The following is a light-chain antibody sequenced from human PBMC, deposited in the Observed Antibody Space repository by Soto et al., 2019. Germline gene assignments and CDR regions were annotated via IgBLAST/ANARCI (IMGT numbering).Light chain of an antibody. V-gene: IGLV1-44*01. CDR1: NSNIGSHT. CDR3: SAWDDSLYLV. Sequence: QSVLTQPPSASGTPGQTITISCSGSNSNIGSHTVNWYQHLPGTAPTLLIYSNDQRPSGVPDRFSGSKSGTSASLAIYGLQSEDEADYYCSAWDDSLYLVFGEGTKLTVL. J-gene: IGLJ3*02. CDR2: SND.